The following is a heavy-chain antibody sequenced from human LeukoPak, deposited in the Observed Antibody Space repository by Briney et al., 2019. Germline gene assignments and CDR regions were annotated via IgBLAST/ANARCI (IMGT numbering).Heavy chain of an antibody. D-gene: IGHD2-21*02. J-gene: IGHJ5*02. V-gene: IGHV4-34*01. CDR3: ARSKGDSRCFDP. CDR2: INHSGST. Sequence: SETLSLTCAVYGGSFSGYYGSWIRQPPGKGLEWIGEINHSGSTNYNPSLRSGVTISVDTSKNQFSLKLSSVTAADTAVYYCARSKGDSRCFDPWGQGTLVRVSS. CDR1: GGSFSGYY.